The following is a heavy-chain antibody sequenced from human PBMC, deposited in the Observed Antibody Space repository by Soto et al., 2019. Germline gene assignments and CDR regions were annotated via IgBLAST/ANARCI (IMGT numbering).Heavy chain of an antibody. V-gene: IGHV4-59*01. CDR3: ARDQWLADYYYYGMDV. CDR1: GGSISSYY. D-gene: IGHD6-19*01. Sequence: TSETLSLTCTVSGGSISSYYWSWIRQPPGKGLEWIGYIYYSGSTNYNPSLKSRVTISVDTSKNQFSLKLSSVTAADTAVYYCARDQWLADYYYYGMDVWGQGTTVTVSS. J-gene: IGHJ6*02. CDR2: IYYSGST.